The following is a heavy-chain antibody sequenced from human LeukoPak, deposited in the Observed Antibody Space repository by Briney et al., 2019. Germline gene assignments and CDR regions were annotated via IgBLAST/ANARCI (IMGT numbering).Heavy chain of an antibody. D-gene: IGHD3-22*01. CDR1: GYTFTGYY. Sequence: ASVKVSCKASGYTFTGYYMHWVRQAPGQGLEWMGWINPNSGGTNYAQKFQGRVTMTRDTSISTAYMELSRLRSDDTAVYYCARASPTPDYDSSGLSLGYWGQGTLVTVSS. V-gene: IGHV1-2*02. CDR2: INPNSGGT. J-gene: IGHJ4*02. CDR3: ARASPTPDYDSSGLSLGY.